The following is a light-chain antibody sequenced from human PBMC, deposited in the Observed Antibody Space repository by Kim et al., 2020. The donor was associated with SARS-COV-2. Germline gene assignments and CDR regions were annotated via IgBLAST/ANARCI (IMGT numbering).Light chain of an antibody. V-gene: IGLV1-47*02. J-gene: IGLJ3*02. CDR2: YTN. CDR1: ASNIGSTS. Sequence: GQRVTISCSGSASNIGSTSVYWYQQFPGTAPKLLIYYTNQRPSGVPDRFSGSKSGTSASLAISGLRSEDEADYYCAAWDDTLSGWVFGGGTQLTVL. CDR3: AAWDDTLSGWV.